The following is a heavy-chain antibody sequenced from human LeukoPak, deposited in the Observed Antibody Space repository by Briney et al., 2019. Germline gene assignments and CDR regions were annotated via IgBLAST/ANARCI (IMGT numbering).Heavy chain of an antibody. CDR1: GFTFSSYA. Sequence: GGSLRLSCAASGFTFSSYAMHWVRQAPGKGLEWVAVISYDGGNKYYADSVKGRFTISRDNSKNTLYLQMNSLRAEDTAVYYCARPVRYYDSSGPDYWGQGTLVTVSS. V-gene: IGHV3-30*04. CDR2: ISYDGGNK. CDR3: ARPVRYYDSSGPDY. J-gene: IGHJ4*02. D-gene: IGHD3-22*01.